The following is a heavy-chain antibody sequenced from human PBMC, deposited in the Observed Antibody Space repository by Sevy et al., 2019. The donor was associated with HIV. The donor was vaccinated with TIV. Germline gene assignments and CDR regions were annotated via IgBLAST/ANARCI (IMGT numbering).Heavy chain of an antibody. CDR3: ARESGLGTMVRGVIGLFDY. J-gene: IGHJ4*02. CDR2: IIPIFGTA. V-gene: IGHV1-69*13. D-gene: IGHD3-10*01. Sequence: ASVKVSCKASGGTFSSYAISWVRQAPGQGLEWMGRIIPIFGTANYAQKFQGRVTITADESTSTAYMELSSLRSEDTAVYYCARESGLGTMVRGVIGLFDYCGQGTLVTVSS. CDR1: GGTFSSYA.